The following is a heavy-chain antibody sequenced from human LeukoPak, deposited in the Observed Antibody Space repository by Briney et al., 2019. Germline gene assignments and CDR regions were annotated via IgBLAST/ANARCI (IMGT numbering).Heavy chain of an antibody. CDR3: ARADSSSWYGYFDY. J-gene: IGHJ4*02. CDR2: IIPILGIA. D-gene: IGHD6-13*01. CDR1: GGTFSSYT. V-gene: IGHV1-69*02. Sequence: SVKVSXKASGGTFSSYTISWVRQAPGQGLEWIGRIIPILGIANYAQKFQGRVTITADKSTSTAYMELSSLRSEDTAVFYCARADSSSWYGYFDYWGQGTLVTVSS.